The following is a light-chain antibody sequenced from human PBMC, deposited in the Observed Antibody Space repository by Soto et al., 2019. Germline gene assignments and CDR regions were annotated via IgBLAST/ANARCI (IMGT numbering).Light chain of an antibody. CDR2: GTS. J-gene: IGKJ5*01. CDR1: QGVSSGY. Sequence: EIVLTQSPGTLSLSPGERATLSCRASQGVSSGYLAWYRHNPGQAPRLLISGTSSRATGIPDRFSGSGSGTDFTLTITRLQPEDFAVYYCQQYGSSPRTFGQGTRLEIK. V-gene: IGKV3-20*01. CDR3: QQYGSSPRT.